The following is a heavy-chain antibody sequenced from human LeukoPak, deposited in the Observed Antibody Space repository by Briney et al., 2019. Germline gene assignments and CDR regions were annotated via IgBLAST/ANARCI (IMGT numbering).Heavy chain of an antibody. D-gene: IGHD3-22*01. J-gene: IGHJ6*02. CDR2: IYTSGST. V-gene: IGHV4-4*07. CDR3: AREVYYYDSSGYYRTYYYYYGMDV. Sequence: SSETLSLTCTVSGGSISSYYWSWIRQPAGKGLEWIGRIYTSGSTNYNPSLKSRVTMSVDTSENQFSLKLSSVTAADTAVYYCAREVYYYDSSGYYRTYYYYYGMDVRGQGTTVTVSS. CDR1: GGSISSYY.